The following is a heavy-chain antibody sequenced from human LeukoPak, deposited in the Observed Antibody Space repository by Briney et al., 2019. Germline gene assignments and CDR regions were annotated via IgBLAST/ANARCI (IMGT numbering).Heavy chain of an antibody. J-gene: IGHJ3*02. Sequence: PSETLSLTCTVSGGSISSSSYYWGWIRQPPGKGLEWIGSIYYSGSTCYNPSLKSRVTISVDTSKNQFSLKLSSVTAADTAVYYCARHQVAVAAFAFDIWGQGTMVTVSS. CDR2: IYYSGST. CDR1: GGSISSSSYY. CDR3: ARHQVAVAAFAFDI. D-gene: IGHD6-19*01. V-gene: IGHV4-39*01.